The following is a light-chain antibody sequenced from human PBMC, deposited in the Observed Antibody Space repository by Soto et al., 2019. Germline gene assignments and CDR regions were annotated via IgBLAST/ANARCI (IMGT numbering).Light chain of an antibody. CDR2: DVS. CDR1: SSDVGGYNY. V-gene: IGLV2-11*01. J-gene: IGLJ1*01. Sequence: QSALTQPRSVSGSPGQSVTISCTGTSSDVGGYNYVSWYQQHPGKAPKLMIYDVSKRPSGVPDRFSGSKPGNTASLTISGVQAEDGADYYGCLYGSSYHGGIFRNRTMGTVL. CDR3: CLYGSSYHGGI.